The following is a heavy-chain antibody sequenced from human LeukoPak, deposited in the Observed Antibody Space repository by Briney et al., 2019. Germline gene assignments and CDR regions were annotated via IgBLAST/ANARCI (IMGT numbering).Heavy chain of an antibody. J-gene: IGHJ4*02. CDR3: AKIKWPHFDY. Sequence: PGGSLRLSCAASGFTFSSYAMTWVRQAPGKGLEWVSGISGSSGSTYYADSVKGRFTISRYNSKNTLYLQMNSLRADDTAVYYCAKIKWPHFDYWGQGTLVTVSS. V-gene: IGHV3-23*01. CDR1: GFTFSSYA. D-gene: IGHD5-12*01. CDR2: ISGSSGST.